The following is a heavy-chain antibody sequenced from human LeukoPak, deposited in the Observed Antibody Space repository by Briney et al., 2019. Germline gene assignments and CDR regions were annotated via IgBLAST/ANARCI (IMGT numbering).Heavy chain of an antibody. CDR1: GFTFSSYA. CDR2: ISGSGGST. J-gene: IGHJ4*02. Sequence: RGSHSLSCAASGFTFSSYAMSWVCQAPGKGLEWVSAISGSGGSTYYADSVKGRFTISRDNSKNTLYLQMNSLRAEDTAVYYCAKGSITMIVVVITPFDYWGQGTLVTVSS. D-gene: IGHD3-22*01. V-gene: IGHV3-23*01. CDR3: AKGSITMIVVVITPFDY.